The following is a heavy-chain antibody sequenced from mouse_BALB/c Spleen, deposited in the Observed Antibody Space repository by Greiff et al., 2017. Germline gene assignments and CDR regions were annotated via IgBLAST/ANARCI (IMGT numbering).Heavy chain of an antibody. J-gene: IGHJ3*01. V-gene: IGHV3-2*02. CDR3: AKSDCYYCYPFDY. CDR1: GYSITSDYA. D-gene: IGHD2-12*01. CDR2: ISYSGST. Sequence: EVQLQESGPGLVKPSQSLSLTCTVTGYSITSDYAWNWIRQFPGNKLEWMGYISYSGSTSYNPSLKSRISITRDTSKNPFFLQLNSVTTEDTATFSLAKSDCYYCYPFDYRGQGTLVTVSA.